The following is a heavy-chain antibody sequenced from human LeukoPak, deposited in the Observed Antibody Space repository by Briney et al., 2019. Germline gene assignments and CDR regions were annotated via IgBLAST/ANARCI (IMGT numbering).Heavy chain of an antibody. CDR3: ASLPGKGLYYYYMDV. CDR2: INHSGST. Sequence: SETLSLTCAVYGGSFSGYYWSWIRQPPGKGLEWIGEINHSGSTNYNPSLKSRVTISVDTSKNQFSLKLSSVTAADTAVYYCASLPGKGLYYYYMDVWGKGTTVTVSS. CDR1: GGSFSGYY. J-gene: IGHJ6*03. D-gene: IGHD1-14*01. V-gene: IGHV4-34*01.